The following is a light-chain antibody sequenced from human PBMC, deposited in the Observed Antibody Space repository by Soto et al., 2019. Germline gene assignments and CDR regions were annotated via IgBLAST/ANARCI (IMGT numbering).Light chain of an antibody. V-gene: IGLV3-1*01. CDR3: QAWDRTTVV. CDR1: KLGNKY. CDR2: QDY. Sequence: SYELTQPPSVSVSPGQTASISCSGDKLGNKYACWYQQRPGQSPVLVIYQDYKRPSGIPGRFSGSNSGNTATLTISGTQAMDEAAYYCQAWDRTTVVFGGGTKLTVL. J-gene: IGLJ2*01.